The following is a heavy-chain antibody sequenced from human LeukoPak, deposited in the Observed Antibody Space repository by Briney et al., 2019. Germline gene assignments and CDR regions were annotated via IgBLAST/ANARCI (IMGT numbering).Heavy chain of an antibody. CDR2: IYVSGST. Sequence: PSETLSLPCTVSDGSISNYYWTWIRQPAGKGLEWIGRIYVSGSTNYNPSLKSRVTISVDTSKDQFSLKLNSVTAADTAVYYCARGSSWYDYWGQGTLVTVSS. J-gene: IGHJ4*02. CDR1: DGSISNYY. V-gene: IGHV4-4*07. D-gene: IGHD6-13*01. CDR3: ARGSSWYDY.